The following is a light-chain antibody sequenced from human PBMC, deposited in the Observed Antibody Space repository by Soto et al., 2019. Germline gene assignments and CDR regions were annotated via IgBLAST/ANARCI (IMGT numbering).Light chain of an antibody. J-gene: IGKJ2*01. V-gene: IGKV3-20*01. CDR1: QSVTSTY. Sequence: ENVLTQSPGTLSLSPGERATLSCRASQSVTSTYLAWYQQKPGQAPRLLISGASSRATGIPDRFSGSGSGTDFTLTISRLEPEDFAVYYCQQYGGSPHTFGQGTKLEIK. CDR2: GAS. CDR3: QQYGGSPHT.